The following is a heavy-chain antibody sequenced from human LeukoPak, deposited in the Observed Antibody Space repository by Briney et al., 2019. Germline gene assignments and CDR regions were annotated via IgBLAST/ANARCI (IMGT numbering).Heavy chain of an antibody. CDR1: GGSFSGYY. CDR2: INHSGST. J-gene: IGHJ4*02. V-gene: IGHV4-34*01. CDR3: ANSYDGKIVPFDN. D-gene: IGHD4-23*01. Sequence: PSETLSLTCAVYGGSFSGYYWSWIRQPPGKGLEWIGEINHSGSTNYNPSLKSRVTISVDTSKNQFSLKLTSVTAADTAVYYCANSYDGKIVPFDNWGQGALVAVSS.